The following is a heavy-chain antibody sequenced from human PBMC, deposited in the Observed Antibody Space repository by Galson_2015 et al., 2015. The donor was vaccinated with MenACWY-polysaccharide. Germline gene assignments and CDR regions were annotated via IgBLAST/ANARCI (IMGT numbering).Heavy chain of an antibody. CDR2: IKEDGSDR. D-gene: IGHD6-13*01. Sequence: SLRLSCAASGFTFSSYWMSWVRQAPGEGLEWVANIKEDGSDRYYVDSVKGRFTISRDNAKNSLYLQMNSLRAEDTAVYFCARDRGYLAFDIWGQGTMVTVSS. CDR3: ARDRGYLAFDI. J-gene: IGHJ3*02. V-gene: IGHV3-7*01. CDR1: GFTFSSYW.